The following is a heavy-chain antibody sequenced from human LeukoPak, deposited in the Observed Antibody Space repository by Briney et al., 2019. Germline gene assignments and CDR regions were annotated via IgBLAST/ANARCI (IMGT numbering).Heavy chain of an antibody. CDR1: GGTFISYA. CDR3: ARGIAVAGEPFFDY. J-gene: IGHJ4*02. Sequence: ASVKVSCKASGGTFISYAISWVRQAPGQGLEWMGGIIPIFGTANYAQKFQGRVTITADKSTSTAYMELSSLRSEDTAVYYCARGIAVAGEPFFDYWGQGTLVTVSS. CDR2: IIPIFGTA. V-gene: IGHV1-69*06. D-gene: IGHD6-19*01.